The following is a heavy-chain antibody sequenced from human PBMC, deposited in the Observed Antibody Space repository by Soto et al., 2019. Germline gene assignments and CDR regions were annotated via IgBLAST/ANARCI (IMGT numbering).Heavy chain of an antibody. J-gene: IGHJ3*02. D-gene: IGHD5-18*01. CDR2: ISYDGSDK. V-gene: IGHV3-30*18. CDR1: GFTFSFYG. CDR3: AKERRYSFDAFDI. Sequence: QVQLVESGGGVVQPGRSLRLSCAASGFTFSFYGMHWVRQAPGKGLEWVTVISYDGSDKYYADSVKGRFTISRDNSKNTLYLQINSLRAEDTAVYYCAKERRYSFDAFDIWGQGTMGNVSS.